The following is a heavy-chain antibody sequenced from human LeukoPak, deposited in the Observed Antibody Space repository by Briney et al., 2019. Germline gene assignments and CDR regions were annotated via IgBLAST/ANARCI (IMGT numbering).Heavy chain of an antibody. CDR3: TRQTDGNDSDAFDI. CDR2: IYPGYSET. J-gene: IGHJ3*02. D-gene: IGHD3-16*01. CDR1: GYSFTNYW. Sequence: GESLKISCKGFGYSFTNYWIGWVRQMPGKGLEWMGIIYPGYSETTYSTSFQGQVTMSVNKSINHAYLQWNSLRASDTAMYYRTRQTDGNDSDAFDIWGQGTMVAVSS. V-gene: IGHV5-51*01.